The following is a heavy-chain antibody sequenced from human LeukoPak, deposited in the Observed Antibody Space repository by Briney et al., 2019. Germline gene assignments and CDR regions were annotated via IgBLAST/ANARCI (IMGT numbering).Heavy chain of an antibody. CDR1: GFTFSSYE. J-gene: IGHJ4*02. D-gene: IGHD3-3*01. V-gene: IGHV3-48*03. Sequence: PGGSLRLSCAASGFTFSSYEMNWVRQAPGKGLEWVSYISSSGSTIYYADSVKGRFTISRDNAKNSLYLQMNSPRAEDTAVYYCARGHYDFWSGYQAALQYWGQGTLVTVSS. CDR3: ARGHYDFWSGYQAALQY. CDR2: ISSSGSTI.